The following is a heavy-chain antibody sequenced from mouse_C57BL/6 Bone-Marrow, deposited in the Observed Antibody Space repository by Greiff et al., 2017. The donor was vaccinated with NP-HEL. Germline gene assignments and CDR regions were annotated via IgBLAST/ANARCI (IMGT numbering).Heavy chain of an antibody. CDR2: IDPEDGDT. Sequence: VQLQQSGAELVRPGASVKLSCTASGFNIKDYYMHWVKQRPEQGLEWIGRIDPEDGDTEYAPKFQGKATMTADTSSNTAYLQLSSLTSEDTAVYYCTAITTEVATSDYWGQGTTLTVSS. CDR1: GFNIKDYY. D-gene: IGHD1-1*01. J-gene: IGHJ2*01. V-gene: IGHV14-1*01. CDR3: TAITTEVATSDY.